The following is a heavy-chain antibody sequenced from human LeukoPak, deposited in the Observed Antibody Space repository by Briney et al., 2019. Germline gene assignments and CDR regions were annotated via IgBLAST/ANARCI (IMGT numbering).Heavy chain of an antibody. CDR2: IIPIFGTA. V-gene: IGHV1-69*05. D-gene: IGHD2-2*03. CDR3: ARGGDCSSASCYESAFDI. J-gene: IGHJ3*02. Sequence: ASVKVSCKASGGTFSSYAISWMRQAPGQGLEWMGGIIPIFGTANYAQKFQGRVTITTDESTSTAYMELSSLRSEDTAVYYCARGGDCSSASCYESAFDIWGQGTMVTVSS. CDR1: GGTFSSYA.